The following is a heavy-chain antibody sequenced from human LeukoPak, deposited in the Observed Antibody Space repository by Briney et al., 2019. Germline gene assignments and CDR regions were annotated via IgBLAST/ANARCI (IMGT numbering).Heavy chain of an antibody. CDR1: GGTFSSYA. D-gene: IGHD3-22*01. V-gene: IGHV1-69*01. CDR3: ARQPTYYYDSSGYSFDY. J-gene: IGHJ4*02. CDR2: IIPIFGTA. Sequence: GASVKVSCKASGGTFSSYAISWVRQAPGQGLEWMGGIIPIFGTANYVQKFQGRVTITADESTSTAYMELSSLRSEDTAVYYCARQPTYYYDSSGYSFDYWGQGTLVTVSS.